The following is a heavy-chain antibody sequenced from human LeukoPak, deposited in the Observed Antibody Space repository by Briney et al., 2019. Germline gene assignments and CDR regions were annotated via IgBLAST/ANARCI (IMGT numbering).Heavy chain of an antibody. CDR3: ARGAPIGQDAFDI. D-gene: IGHD1-26*01. Sequence: GESLKISCKGSGYSFATYWIGWVRQMPGKGLEWMGIIYPDDSDTRYSPSLQGQVTISADKSISTAYLQWSSLKASDTAIYYCARGAPIGQDAFDIWGQGTMVTVSS. J-gene: IGHJ3*02. CDR1: GYSFATYW. V-gene: IGHV5-51*01. CDR2: IYPDDSDT.